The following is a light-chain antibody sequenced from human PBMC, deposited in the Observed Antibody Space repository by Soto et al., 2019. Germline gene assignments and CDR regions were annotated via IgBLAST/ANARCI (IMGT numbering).Light chain of an antibody. CDR1: QSVSSSY. CDR3: QKDGSSMYT. V-gene: IGKV3-20*01. J-gene: IGKJ2*01. CDR2: GAS. Sequence: IVLTQSPGTLSLSPGERATLSCRASQSVSSSYLAWYQQKPGQAPRLLIYGASSRATVIPDRFSGSGSGTDFTLTISSLEPEDVAVYYCQKDGSSMYTFGQGTKLAIK.